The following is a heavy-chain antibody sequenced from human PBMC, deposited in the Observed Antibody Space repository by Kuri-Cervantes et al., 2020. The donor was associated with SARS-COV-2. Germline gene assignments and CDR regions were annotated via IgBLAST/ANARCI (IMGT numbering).Heavy chain of an antibody. D-gene: IGHD3-3*01. CDR2: VYKTGST. J-gene: IGHJ6*03. V-gene: IGHV4-4*08. CDR3: ARELGPHYDFWSGYSPYYYYYYMDV. Sequence: SETLSLTCIVSGDSINDYFWNWIRQTPGKGLEWIGYVYKTGSTSYAPSLKSRVTISVDTSKNQFSLKLSSVTAADTAVYYCARELGPHYDFWSGYSPYYYYYYMDVWGKGTPVTVSS. CDR1: GDSINDYF.